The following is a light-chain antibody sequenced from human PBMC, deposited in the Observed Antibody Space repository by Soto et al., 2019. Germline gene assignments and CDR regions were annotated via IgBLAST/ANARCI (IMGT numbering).Light chain of an antibody. V-gene: IGKV1-12*01. CDR3: QQANSFSVT. J-gene: IGKJ5*01. Sequence: DTQMTQSPSSVSASVGDRVTITCWASQPISSRLAWYQQKPGKAPRLLIYGASSLQSGVPSRFSGSGSGTHFTLTISSLQPEDFATYYCQQANSFSVTFGQGTRLEIK. CDR1: QPISSR. CDR2: GAS.